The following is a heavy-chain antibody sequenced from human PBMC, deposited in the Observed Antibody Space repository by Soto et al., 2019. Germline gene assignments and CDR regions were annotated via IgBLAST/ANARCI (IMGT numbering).Heavy chain of an antibody. CDR2: IYYSGST. Sequence: SETLSLTCAVYGGSFSGYYWSWIRQPPGKGLEWIGYIYYSGSTNYNPSLKSRVTISVDTSKNQFSLKLSSVTAADTAVYYCARHGVPAAIGDWFDPWGQGTLVTVSS. CDR3: ARHGVPAAIGDWFDP. D-gene: IGHD2-2*01. J-gene: IGHJ5*02. CDR1: GGSFSGYY. V-gene: IGHV4-59*08.